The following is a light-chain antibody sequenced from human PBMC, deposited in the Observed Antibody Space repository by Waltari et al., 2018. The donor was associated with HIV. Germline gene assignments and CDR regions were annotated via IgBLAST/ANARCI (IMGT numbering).Light chain of an antibody. V-gene: IGLV2-11*01. J-gene: IGLJ2*01. CDR3: CSYAGNFTLV. CDR1: SSDIGSYNY. CDR2: AVS. Sequence: QSALTQPRSVSGSPGPSFTISCTGTSSDIGSYNYVSWYQQHPGNAPKVMIYAVSKRPSGVHDRFSGSKSDNTASLTISGLQPEDEADYHCCSYAGNFTLVFGGGTKLTVL.